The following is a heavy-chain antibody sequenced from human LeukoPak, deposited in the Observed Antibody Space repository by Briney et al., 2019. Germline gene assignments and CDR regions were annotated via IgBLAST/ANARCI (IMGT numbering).Heavy chain of an antibody. CDR1: GGSISSGGYY. CDR2: IYHSGST. D-gene: IGHD3-3*01. Sequence: PSGTLSLTCTVSGGSISSGGYYWSWIRQPPGKGLEWIGYIYHSGSTYYNPSLKSRVTISVDRSKNQFSLKLSSVTAADTAVYYCARADSHDFWSGYYTEGPRHYYYYYMDVWGKGTTVTVSS. J-gene: IGHJ6*03. CDR3: ARADSHDFWSGYYTEGPRHYYYYYMDV. V-gene: IGHV4-30-2*01.